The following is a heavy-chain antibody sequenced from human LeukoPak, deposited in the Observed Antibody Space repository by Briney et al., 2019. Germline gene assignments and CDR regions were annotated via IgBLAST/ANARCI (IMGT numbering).Heavy chain of an antibody. CDR2: IYYSGST. D-gene: IGHD3-10*01. V-gene: IGHV4-30-4*07. J-gene: IGHJ6*03. CDR1: GGSISSGGYS. Sequence: PSETLSLTCAASGGSISSGGYSWSWIRQPPGKGLEWIGYIYYSGSTSYNPSLKSRVTISVDTSKNQFSLKLSSVTGADTAVYYCARHMVRGVIPYYMDVWGKGTTVTVSS. CDR3: ARHMVRGVIPYYMDV.